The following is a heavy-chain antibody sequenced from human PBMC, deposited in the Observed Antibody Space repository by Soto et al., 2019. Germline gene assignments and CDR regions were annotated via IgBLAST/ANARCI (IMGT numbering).Heavy chain of an antibody. D-gene: IGHD5-12*01. V-gene: IGHV4-59*08. J-gene: IGHJ5*02. Sequence: SETLSLTCTVSGDSISSYYWSWIRQPPGKGLEWIGYIYYSGSTNYNPSLKSRVTISVDTSKNQFSLKLSSVTAADTAVYYCARQDSGYDSPWFDPWGQGILVNVS. CDR3: ARQDSGYDSPWFDP. CDR1: GDSISSYY. CDR2: IYYSGST.